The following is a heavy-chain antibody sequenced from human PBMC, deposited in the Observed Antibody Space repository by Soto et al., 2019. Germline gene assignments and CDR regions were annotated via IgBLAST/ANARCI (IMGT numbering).Heavy chain of an antibody. CDR3: ARHSGVAEDGTD. J-gene: IGHJ1*01. Sequence: GESLKISCKGSGYSFTTNWIGWVRQMPGKGLEWMGVIYPGDSDTRYSPSFQGQVAISADKSINTAYLQWSSLKASDTAMYYCARHSGVAEDGTDWGQGTLVTVSS. V-gene: IGHV5-51*01. CDR1: GYSFTTNW. CDR2: IYPGDSDT. D-gene: IGHD6-13*01.